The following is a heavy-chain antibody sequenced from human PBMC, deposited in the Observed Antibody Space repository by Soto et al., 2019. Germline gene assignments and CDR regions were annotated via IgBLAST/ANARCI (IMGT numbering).Heavy chain of an antibody. V-gene: IGHV1-69*01. CDR1: GGTFSSYA. CDR3: SAGALDYYGMDV. Sequence: GASVKVSCNASGGTFSSYAISWVRQAPGQGLEWMGGIIPIFGTANYAQKFQGRVTITADESTSTAYMELSSLRSEDTAVYYCSAGALDYYGMDVWGQGTTVTVSS. J-gene: IGHJ6*02. D-gene: IGHD3-16*02. CDR2: IIPIFGTA.